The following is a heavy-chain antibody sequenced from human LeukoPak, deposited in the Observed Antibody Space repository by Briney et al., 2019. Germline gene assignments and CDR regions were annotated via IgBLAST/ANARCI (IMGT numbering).Heavy chain of an antibody. CDR1: GFTFSSYA. Sequence: GGSLRLSCAASGFTFSSYAMSWVRQAPGKGLEWVSAISGRGDRTYYADSVKGRFTISRDNAKNSLYLQMNSLRTEDTAVYYCARERHALIAVAGRGYFDYWGQGTLVTVSS. CDR2: ISGRGDRT. V-gene: IGHV3-23*01. J-gene: IGHJ4*02. CDR3: ARERHALIAVAGRGYFDY. D-gene: IGHD6-19*01.